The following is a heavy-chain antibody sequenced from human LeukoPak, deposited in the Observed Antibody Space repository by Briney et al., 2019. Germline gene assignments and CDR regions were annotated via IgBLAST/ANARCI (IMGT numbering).Heavy chain of an antibody. CDR3: AKGSLLWFGELLSQIDY. Sequence: GGSLRLSCAASGFTFSSYAMSWVRQAPGKGLEWVSAISGSGGSTYYADSVKGRFTVSRDNSKNTLYLQMNSLRAEDTAVYYCAKGSLLWFGELLSQIDYWGQGTLATVSS. CDR2: ISGSGGST. V-gene: IGHV3-23*01. J-gene: IGHJ4*02. CDR1: GFTFSSYA. D-gene: IGHD3-10*01.